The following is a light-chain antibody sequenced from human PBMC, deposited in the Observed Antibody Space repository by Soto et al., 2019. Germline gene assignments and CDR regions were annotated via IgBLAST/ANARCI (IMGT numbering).Light chain of an antibody. Sequence: QSALTQPASVSGSPGQSITISCTGTSSDVGGYNYVSWYQQHPVKAPKLMIYDVSNRPSGVSNRFSGSKSGNTASLTISGRQAEDAADYYCSSYTSSSTPLYVFGTGTKVTVL. CDR1: SSDVGGYNY. CDR2: DVS. J-gene: IGLJ1*01. CDR3: SSYTSSSTPLYV. V-gene: IGLV2-14*01.